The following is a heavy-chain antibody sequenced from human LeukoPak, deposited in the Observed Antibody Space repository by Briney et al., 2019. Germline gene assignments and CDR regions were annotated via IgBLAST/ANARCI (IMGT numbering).Heavy chain of an antibody. Sequence: PGGSLRLSCAASGFTFDDYTMHWVRQAPGKGLEWVSLISWDGGGTYYADSVKGRFTISRDNSKNSLYLQMNSLRTEDIALYYCAKDIGVGYCNGCLFDYWGQGTLVTVSS. D-gene: IGHD2-15*01. J-gene: IGHJ4*02. CDR2: ISWDGGGT. CDR3: AKDIGVGYCNGCLFDY. V-gene: IGHV3-43*01. CDR1: GFTFDDYT.